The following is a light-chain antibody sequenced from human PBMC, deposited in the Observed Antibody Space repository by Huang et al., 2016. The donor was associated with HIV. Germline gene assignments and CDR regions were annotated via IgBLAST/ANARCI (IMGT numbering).Light chain of an antibody. CDR3: QQRYSWPLT. Sequence: EIVLTQSPVTLSWSPGERATLSCRASQSVRSYLAWSQQRPGQAPRLLIYDTSNRAPGIPARYSGSGSGTDFTLTISSLEPEDSAVYLCQQRYSWPLTFGGGTKVEI. J-gene: IGKJ4*01. CDR1: QSVRSY. V-gene: IGKV3-11*01. CDR2: DTS.